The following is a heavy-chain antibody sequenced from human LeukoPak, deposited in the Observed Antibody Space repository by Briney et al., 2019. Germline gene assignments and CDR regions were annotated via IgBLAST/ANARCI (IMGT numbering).Heavy chain of an antibody. Sequence: ASVKVSCKASGYTFTGYYMHWVRQAPGQGLEWMGWINPNSGGTNYAQKFQGRVTITRDTSISTAYIGLSRLRSDDTAVYYCARVSGQWEPRRDLYYMDVWGKGTTVTVSS. CDR1: GYTFTGYY. CDR2: INPNSGGT. D-gene: IGHD1-26*01. J-gene: IGHJ6*03. V-gene: IGHV1-2*02. CDR3: ARVSGQWEPRRDLYYMDV.